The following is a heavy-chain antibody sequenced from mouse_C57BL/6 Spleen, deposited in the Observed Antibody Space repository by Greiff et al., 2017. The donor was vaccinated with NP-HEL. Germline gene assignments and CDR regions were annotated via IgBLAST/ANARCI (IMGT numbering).Heavy chain of an antibody. Sequence: QVQLQQPGAELVKPGASVKLSCKASGYTFTSYWMQWVKQRPGQGLEWIGEIDPSDSYTNYNLKFKGKATLTVDTSSSTAYMQLSSLTSEDSAVYYCARSYFDYWGQGTTLTVSS. CDR1: GYTFTSYW. CDR3: ARSYFDY. CDR2: IDPSDSYT. J-gene: IGHJ2*01. V-gene: IGHV1-50*01.